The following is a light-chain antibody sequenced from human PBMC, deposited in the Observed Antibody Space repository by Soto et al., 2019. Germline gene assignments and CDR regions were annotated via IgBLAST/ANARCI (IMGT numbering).Light chain of an antibody. CDR1: QSVSSN. Sequence: EIVMTQSPATLSVSTGERATLSCRASQSVSSNLAWYQQKPGQAPRLLIYGASTRATGIPARFSGSRSGTEFTLTISSLQSEDFAVYYCQQYNNWPYTFGQGTKLEIK. CDR3: QQYNNWPYT. CDR2: GAS. V-gene: IGKV3-15*01. J-gene: IGKJ2*01.